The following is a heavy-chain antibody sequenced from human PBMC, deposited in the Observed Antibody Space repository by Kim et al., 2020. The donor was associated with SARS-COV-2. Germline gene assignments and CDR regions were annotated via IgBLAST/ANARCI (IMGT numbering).Heavy chain of an antibody. Sequence: GGSLRLSCAASGFTFSSYAMHWVRQAPGKGLEWVAVISYDGSNKYYADSVKGRFTISRDNSKNTLYLQMNSLRAEDTAVYYCARRLLNYYGSGSPLDVWGQGTAVTVSS. CDR1: GFTFSSYA. V-gene: IGHV3-30*04. CDR2: ISYDGSNK. CDR3: ARRLLNYYGSGSPLDV. J-gene: IGHJ6*02. D-gene: IGHD3-10*01.